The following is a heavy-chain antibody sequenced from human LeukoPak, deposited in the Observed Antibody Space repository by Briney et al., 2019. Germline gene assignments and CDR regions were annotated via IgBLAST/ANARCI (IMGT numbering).Heavy chain of an antibody. D-gene: IGHD6-19*01. Sequence: GGSLRLSCAASGFTSDDYAMHWVRQAPGKGLEWVSGISWNSGSIGYADSVKGRFTISRDNAKNSLYLQMNSLRAEDTALYYCAKAPGLAVAGDPFDYWGQGTLVTVSS. CDR1: GFTSDDYA. CDR2: ISWNSGSI. J-gene: IGHJ4*02. CDR3: AKAPGLAVAGDPFDY. V-gene: IGHV3-9*02.